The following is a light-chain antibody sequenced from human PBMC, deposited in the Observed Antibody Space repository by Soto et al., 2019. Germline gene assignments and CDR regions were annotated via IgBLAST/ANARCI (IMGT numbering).Light chain of an antibody. J-gene: IGLJ3*02. CDR2: EVS. CDR3: SSYTSSSTRV. CDR1: SGGVGGYNY. Sequence: QYALTQPASVSGSPGQSITISCTGTSGGVGGYNYVSWYQQHPGKAPKLMIYEVSNRPSGVSNRFSGSKSGNTASLTISGLQAEDEADYYCSSYTSSSTRVFGGGTKLTAL. V-gene: IGLV2-14*01.